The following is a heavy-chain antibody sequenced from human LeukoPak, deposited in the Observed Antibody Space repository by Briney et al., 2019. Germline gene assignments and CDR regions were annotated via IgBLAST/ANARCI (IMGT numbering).Heavy chain of an antibody. CDR2: ISYDGSNK. CDR1: GFTFSSYG. D-gene: IGHD3-16*02. CDR3: ARLHAPLIVAAWDFDY. V-gene: IGHV3-30*03. J-gene: IGHJ4*02. Sequence: GGSLRLSCAASGFTFSSYGMHWVRQAPGKGLEWVAVISYDGSNKYYADSVKGRFTISRDNSKNTLYLQMNSLRAEDTAVYYCARLHAPLIVAAWDFDYWGQGTLVTVSS.